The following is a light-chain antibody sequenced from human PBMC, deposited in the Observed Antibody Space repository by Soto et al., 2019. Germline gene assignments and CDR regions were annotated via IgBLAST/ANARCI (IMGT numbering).Light chain of an antibody. Sequence: EIVLTQSPATLSLSPGERATLSCRASQSVSSYLAWYQQKPGQAPRLLIYDASNRATGIPARFSGSGSGTDFTRTISRLEPEDFAVYYCQQRSNWPPITFGQGTRLEIK. CDR3: QQRSNWPPIT. V-gene: IGKV3-11*01. CDR2: DAS. J-gene: IGKJ5*01. CDR1: QSVSSY.